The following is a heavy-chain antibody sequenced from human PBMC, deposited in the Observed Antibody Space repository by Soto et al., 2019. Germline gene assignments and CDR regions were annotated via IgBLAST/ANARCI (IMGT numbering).Heavy chain of an antibody. CDR2: ISGGSNTI. D-gene: IGHD1-1*01. V-gene: IGHV3-48*01. CDR1: GFTFSTYS. CDR3: ARDYNWNFDY. J-gene: IGHJ4*02. Sequence: GGSLRLSCAVSGFTFSTYSMNWVRQAPGRGLEWVSYISGGSNTIHYADSVKGRFTISRDNAKNSLFLQMSSLRAEDTAVYYCARDYNWNFDYWGQGTLVTVSS.